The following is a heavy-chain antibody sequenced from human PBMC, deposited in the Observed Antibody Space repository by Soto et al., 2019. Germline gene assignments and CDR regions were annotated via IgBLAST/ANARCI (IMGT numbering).Heavy chain of an antibody. CDR1: GFTFSSYD. D-gene: IGHD2-2*01. CDR3: AKYRKDYQLLPYHYYDMDV. V-gene: IGHV3-30*18. CDR2: VSYYGSNK. Sequence: GVSLRLFCAASGFTFSSYDMHWVRQAPGKGLEWMEFVSYYGSNKYYADSVRGRFTISRDNSKNTLFLQMNSLRAEDTAVYYCAKYRKDYQLLPYHYYDMDVWGQGTTVTVSS. J-gene: IGHJ6*02.